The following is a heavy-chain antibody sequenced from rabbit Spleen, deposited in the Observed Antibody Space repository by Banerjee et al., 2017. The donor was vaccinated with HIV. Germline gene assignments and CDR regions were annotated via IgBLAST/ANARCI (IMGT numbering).Heavy chain of an antibody. J-gene: IGHJ6*01. CDR2: IDTGIGGTT. CDR1: GFSFGGTYY. V-gene: IGHV1S45*01. Sequence: QEQLEESGGGLVKPEGSLTLTCTSSGFSFGGTYYMCWVRQAPGKGLEWITCIDTGIGGTTYYASWAKGRFTISKTSSTTVTLQMTSLTAADTATYFCARDTSSSFSSYGMDLWGPGTLVTVS. CDR3: ARDTSSSFSSYGMDL. D-gene: IGHD1-1*01.